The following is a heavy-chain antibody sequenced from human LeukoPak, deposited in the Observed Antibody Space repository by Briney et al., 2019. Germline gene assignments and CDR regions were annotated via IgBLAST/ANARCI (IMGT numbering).Heavy chain of an antibody. D-gene: IGHD1-14*01. J-gene: IGHJ4*02. V-gene: IGHV4-34*01. CDR1: GGSFSDDY. CDR2: IHHSGSI. CDR3: AREPGKVDY. Sequence: SETLSLTCAVYGGSFSDDYWSWIRQPPGKGLEWIGSIHHSGSINYSPSLASRVTISVDTSNNQFSLKLSSVTAADTAVYYCAREPGKVDYWGQGTLVTVSS.